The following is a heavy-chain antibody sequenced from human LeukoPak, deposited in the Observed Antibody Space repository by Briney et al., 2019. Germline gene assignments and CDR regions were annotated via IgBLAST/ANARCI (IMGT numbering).Heavy chain of an antibody. J-gene: IGHJ3*02. Sequence: GGSLRLSCAASGFTFSSYSMNWVRQAPGKGLEWVSSISSSSSYIYYADSVKGRFTISRDNAKNSLYLQMNSLRAEDTAVYYCARDMYSSSSSDAFDIWGQGTMVTVSS. D-gene: IGHD6-6*01. CDR3: ARDMYSSSSSDAFDI. V-gene: IGHV3-21*01. CDR1: GFTFSSYS. CDR2: ISSSSSYI.